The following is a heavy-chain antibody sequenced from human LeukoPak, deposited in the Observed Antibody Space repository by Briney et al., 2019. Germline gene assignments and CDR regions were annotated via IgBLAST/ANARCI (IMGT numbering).Heavy chain of an antibody. CDR3: ARGRYGDVLFDY. J-gene: IGHJ4*02. V-gene: IGHV3-33*01. Sequence: GRSLRLSCAASGFTFSNYGMHWVRQAPGEGLEWVAVIWYDGSNKFYADSVKGRFTISRDNSKDTLYLQMKSLRAEDTAVYYCARGRYGDVLFDYWGQGTLVTVSS. CDR1: GFTFSNYG. CDR2: IWYDGSNK. D-gene: IGHD4-17*01.